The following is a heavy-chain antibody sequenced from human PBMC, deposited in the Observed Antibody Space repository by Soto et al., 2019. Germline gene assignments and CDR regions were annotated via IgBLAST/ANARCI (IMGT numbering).Heavy chain of an antibody. D-gene: IGHD3-3*01. CDR2: ISGSGAAT. Sequence: EVQLLESGGGLVQPGGSLRLSCASSGFTFSSYGMTWVRRPPGKGLEWVSAISGSGAATYYADSVQGRFTISRDNSNTSLYMQMNSLRAQDAAVYSCAKVLYGVVTYFDSWGQGTLVTVSS. V-gene: IGHV3-23*01. CDR3: AKVLYGVVTYFDS. CDR1: GFTFSSYG. J-gene: IGHJ4*02.